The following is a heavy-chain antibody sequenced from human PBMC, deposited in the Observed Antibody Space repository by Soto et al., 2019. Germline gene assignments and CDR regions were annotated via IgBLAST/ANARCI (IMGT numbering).Heavy chain of an antibody. CDR1: GYSFSDYL. Sequence: ASVKVSCKPSGYSFSDYLIQWVRQAPGQGLEWVAWINPKTAATNYAKKFQGRVSLTWDTSSTTAYMELTRLRPDDTAVYYCARIKWGLNFFYCMDVWGQVTTVT. J-gene: IGHJ6*02. CDR3: ARIKWGLNFFYCMDV. V-gene: IGHV1-2*02. CDR2: INPKTAAT. D-gene: IGHD1-26*01.